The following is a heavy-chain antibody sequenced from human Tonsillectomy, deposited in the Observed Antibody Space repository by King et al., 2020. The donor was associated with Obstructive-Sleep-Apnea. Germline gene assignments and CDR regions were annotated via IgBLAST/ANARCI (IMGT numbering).Heavy chain of an antibody. V-gene: IGHV4-59*08. Sequence: VQLQESGPGLVKPSETLSLTCTVSGGSISNYYWSWIRQPPGKGLEWIGYMYYSGNTNFNPSLKSRVTISADTSNIQVSLRLSSVTAADTAVYYCARHRGVEDYGGYGDYFAYWGQGTLVTVSS. D-gene: IGHD5-12*01. CDR2: MYYSGNT. CDR1: GGSISNYY. CDR3: ARHRGVEDYGGYGDYFAY. J-gene: IGHJ4*02.